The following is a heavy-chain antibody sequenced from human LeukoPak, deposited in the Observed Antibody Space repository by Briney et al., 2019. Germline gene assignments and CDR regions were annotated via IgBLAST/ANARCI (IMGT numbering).Heavy chain of an antibody. CDR1: GGSIGSYY. J-gene: IGHJ5*02. D-gene: IGHD3-9*01. Sequence: SETLSLTCTVSGGSIGSYYWSWIRQPPGKGLEWIGYIYYSGSTNYNPSLKSRVTISVETSKNQFSLKLSSVTAADTAVYYCARVLRYFDWSDWFDPWGQGTLVTVSS. CDR2: IYYSGST. CDR3: ARVLRYFDWSDWFDP. V-gene: IGHV4-59*12.